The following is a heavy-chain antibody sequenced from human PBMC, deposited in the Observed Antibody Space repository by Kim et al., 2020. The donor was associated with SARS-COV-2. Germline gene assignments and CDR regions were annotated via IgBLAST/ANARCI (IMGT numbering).Heavy chain of an antibody. Sequence: GGSLRLSCAASGFTFSSYGMHWVRQAPGKGLEWVAVIWYDGSNKYYADSVKGRFTISRDNSKNTLYLQMNSLRAEDTAVYYCAKTMVRGVMVYAFDIWGQGTMVTVSS. CDR1: GFTFSSYG. CDR2: IWYDGSNK. V-gene: IGHV3-33*06. D-gene: IGHD3-10*01. J-gene: IGHJ3*02. CDR3: AKTMVRGVMVYAFDI.